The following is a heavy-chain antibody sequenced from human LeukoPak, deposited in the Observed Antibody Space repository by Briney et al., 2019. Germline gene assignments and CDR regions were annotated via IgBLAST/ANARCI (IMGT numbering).Heavy chain of an antibody. V-gene: IGHV3-30*18. J-gene: IGHJ6*03. CDR3: AKDRLYYYYYMDV. CDR2: ISYDGTNK. CDR1: GFTFSSYG. Sequence: GGSLRLSCAASGFTFSSYGIHWVRQAPGKGLEWVAFISYDGTNKYYADSVKGRFTISRDNSKNTLYLQMNSLRAEDTAVYYCAKDRLYYYYYMDVWGKGTTVTVSS.